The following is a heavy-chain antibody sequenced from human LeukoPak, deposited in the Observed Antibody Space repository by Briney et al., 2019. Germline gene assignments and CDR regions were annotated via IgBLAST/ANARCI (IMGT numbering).Heavy chain of an antibody. V-gene: IGHV4-59*08. D-gene: IGHD6-13*01. CDR1: GGSISSYY. Sequence: SETLSLTCTVSGGSISSYYWSWIRQPPGKGLEWIGYIYYSGSTNYNPSLKSRVTISVDTSKNQFSLKLSSVTAADTAVYYCASTHIAAAYSAFDIWGQGTMVTVSS. CDR3: ASTHIAAAYSAFDI. J-gene: IGHJ3*02. CDR2: IYYSGST.